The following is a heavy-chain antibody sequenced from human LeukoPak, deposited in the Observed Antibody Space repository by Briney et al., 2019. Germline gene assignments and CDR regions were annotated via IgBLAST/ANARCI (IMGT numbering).Heavy chain of an antibody. Sequence: SVKVSCKASGDTFSNFAINWVRQAPGQGLEWMGGILPIFGTKHYAQDFQSKITLSADGSTGTAYMELSSLRSDDTAIYYCLLYCGFSGHDNFNYWGQGTLVTVSS. CDR2: ILPIFGTK. CDR3: LLYCGFSGHDNFNY. CDR1: GDTFSNFA. V-gene: IGHV1-69*13. D-gene: IGHD5-12*01. J-gene: IGHJ4*02.